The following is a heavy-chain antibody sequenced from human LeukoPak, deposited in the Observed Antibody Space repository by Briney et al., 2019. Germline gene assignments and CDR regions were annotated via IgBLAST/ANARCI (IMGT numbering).Heavy chain of an antibody. J-gene: IGHJ3*02. CDR3: AKAVGSSGYFSRDAFDI. CDR2: ISGGGSGT. V-gene: IGHV3-23*01. D-gene: IGHD3-22*01. Sequence: PGGSLSLSYAPSGFTFSSYAMSWVRRAPGKGLEWVAVISGGGSGTYYADSVRGRFTISRDNSKNTVYLQMNSLRAEDTAIYYCAKAVGSSGYFSRDAFDIWGQGTMVTVSS. CDR1: GFTFSSYA.